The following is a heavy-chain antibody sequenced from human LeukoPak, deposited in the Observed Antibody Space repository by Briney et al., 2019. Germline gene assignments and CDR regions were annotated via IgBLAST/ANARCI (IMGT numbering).Heavy chain of an antibody. Sequence: SETLSLTCAVYGGSFSGYYWSWIRQPPGKGLEWIGEINHSGSTNYNPSLKSRVTISVDASKNQFSLKLSSVTAADTAVYYCARARKIRYYYGSDRPGLDYWGQGTLVTVSS. CDR3: ARARKIRYYYGSDRPGLDY. V-gene: IGHV4-34*01. CDR2: INHSGST. D-gene: IGHD3-10*01. J-gene: IGHJ4*02. CDR1: GGSFSGYY.